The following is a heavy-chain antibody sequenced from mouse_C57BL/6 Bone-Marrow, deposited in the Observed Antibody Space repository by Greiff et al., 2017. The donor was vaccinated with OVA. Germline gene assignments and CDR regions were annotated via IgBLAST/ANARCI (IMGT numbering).Heavy chain of an antibody. CDR1: GFTFSSYA. J-gene: IGHJ1*03. D-gene: IGHD1-2*01. CDR2: ISDGGSYT. Sequence: EVQLVASWGGLVKPGGSLKLSCAASGFTFSSYAMSWVRPTPEKRLEWVATISDGGSYTYYPDNVKGRFTISRDNAKNNLYLQMSHLKSEDTAMYYCAALLPPYWYFDVWGTGTTVTVSS. V-gene: IGHV5-4*01. CDR3: AALLPPYWYFDV.